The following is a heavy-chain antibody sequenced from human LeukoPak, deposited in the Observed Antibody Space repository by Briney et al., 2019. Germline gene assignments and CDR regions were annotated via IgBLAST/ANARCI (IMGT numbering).Heavy chain of an antibody. J-gene: IGHJ4*02. V-gene: IGHV3-23*01. Sequence: GGSLRLSCAASGFTFSSYAMSWVRQAPGKGLEWVSAISGSGGSTYYADSVKGRFTISRDDAKNSLYLQMNSLRGEDTAVYYCARDLPGGVVPAASDYWGQGTLVTVSS. CDR2: ISGSGGST. CDR3: ARDLPGGVVPAASDY. D-gene: IGHD2-2*01. CDR1: GFTFSSYA.